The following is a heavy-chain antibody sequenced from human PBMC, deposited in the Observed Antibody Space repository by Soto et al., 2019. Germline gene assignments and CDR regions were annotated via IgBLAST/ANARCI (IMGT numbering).Heavy chain of an antibody. CDR3: ARDILVVTDRWLDP. J-gene: IGHJ5*02. CDR2: IYYSGST. D-gene: IGHD2-21*02. V-gene: IGHV4-30-4*01. Sequence: SETLSLTCTVSGGSISSGDYYWSWIRQPPGKGLEWIGYIYYSGSTYCNPSLKSRVTISVDTSKNQFSLKLSSVTAADTAVYYCARDILVVTDRWLDPCGQGPLVTVYS. CDR1: GGSISSGDYY.